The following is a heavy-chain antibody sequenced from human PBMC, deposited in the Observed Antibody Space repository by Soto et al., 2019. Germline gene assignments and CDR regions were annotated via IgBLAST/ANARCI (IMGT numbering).Heavy chain of an antibody. D-gene: IGHD3-10*01. Sequence: SVKVSCKASGGTFSSYAISWVRQAPGQGLEWMGGIIPIFGTANYAQKFQGRVTITADESTSTAYMELSSLRSEDTAVYYCMGSGERWGACYYYGMDAWGQGTTVTVSS. V-gene: IGHV1-69*13. CDR3: MGSGERWGACYYYGMDA. J-gene: IGHJ6*02. CDR2: IIPIFGTA. CDR1: GGTFSSYA.